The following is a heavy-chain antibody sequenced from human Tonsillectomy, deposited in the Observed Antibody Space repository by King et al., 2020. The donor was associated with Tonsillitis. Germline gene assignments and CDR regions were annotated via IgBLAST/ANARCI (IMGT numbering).Heavy chain of an antibody. CDR3: ARLGYSYGYGDAFDI. Sequence: VQLVESGGGLIQPGGSLRLSCAASGFTVSSNYMSWVRQAPGKGLEWVSLIYSGGSTYYADSVKGRFTISRDNSKNTLFLQMNSLRAEETAVYYCARLGYSYGYGDAFDIWGQGTMVTVS. CDR2: IYSGGST. D-gene: IGHD5-18*01. CDR1: GFTVSSNY. J-gene: IGHJ3*02. V-gene: IGHV3-53*01.